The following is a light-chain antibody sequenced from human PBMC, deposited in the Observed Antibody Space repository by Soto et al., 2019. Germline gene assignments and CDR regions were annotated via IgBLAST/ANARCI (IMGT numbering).Light chain of an antibody. CDR1: SSDVGNYNY. J-gene: IGLJ2*01. Sequence: QSVLTQPPSASGSPGQSVTISCTGTSSDVGNYNYVSWYRQHPGKAPKLVIYEFNKRPSGVPDRFSGSKSDNTASLTVSGLQAEDEADYFCSAYAGSNDFVVFGGGTTLTVL. CDR3: SAYAGSNDFVV. CDR2: EFN. V-gene: IGLV2-8*01.